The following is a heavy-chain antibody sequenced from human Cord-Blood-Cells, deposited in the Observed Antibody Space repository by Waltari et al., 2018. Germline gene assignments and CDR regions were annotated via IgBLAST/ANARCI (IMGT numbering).Heavy chain of an antibody. Sequence: QVQLVESGGGVVQPGMSLRLSCAASGFPFRSSGMHWVRQAPGKGLEWVAVIWYDGSNKYYADSVKGRFTISRDNSKNTLYLQMNSLRAEDTAVYYCARGIIAADYWGQGTLVTVSS. CDR1: GFPFRSSG. D-gene: IGHD6-13*01. V-gene: IGHV3-33*01. CDR2: IWYDGSNK. CDR3: ARGIIAADY. J-gene: IGHJ4*02.